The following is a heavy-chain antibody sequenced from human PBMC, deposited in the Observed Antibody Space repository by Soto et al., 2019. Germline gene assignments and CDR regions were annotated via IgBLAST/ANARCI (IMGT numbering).Heavy chain of an antibody. CDR1: GYTFSDFD. CDR3: ALKWRLLSAWEVGVYHCAGSDGDMSTFQI. CDR2: MNAKSGDT. V-gene: IGHV1-8*01. Sequence: ASVKVSCKASGYTFSDFDINWLRQASGQGPEWMGWMNAKSGDTFFAQRFQGKFNMTWDTSLSTAYMEVGSLTSDDTAMYYCALKWRLLSAWEVGVYHCAGSDGDMSTFQIWGQGNLVTVPS. J-gene: IGHJ4*02. D-gene: IGHD1-26*01.